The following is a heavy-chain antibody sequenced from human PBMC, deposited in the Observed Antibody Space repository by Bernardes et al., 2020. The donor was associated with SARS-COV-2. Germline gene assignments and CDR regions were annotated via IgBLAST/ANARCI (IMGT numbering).Heavy chain of an antibody. V-gene: IGHV4-39*01. CDR1: GGSISSSSYY. Sequence: TQSLTCTVSGGSISSSSYYWGWIRQPPGTGLEWIGSIYYSGSTYYNPSLKSRVTISVDTSKNQFSLKLSSVTAADTAVYYCARHSAWGGNWFDPWGQGTLVTVSS. D-gene: IGHD3-3*01. CDR3: ARHSAWGGNWFDP. J-gene: IGHJ5*02. CDR2: IYYSGST.